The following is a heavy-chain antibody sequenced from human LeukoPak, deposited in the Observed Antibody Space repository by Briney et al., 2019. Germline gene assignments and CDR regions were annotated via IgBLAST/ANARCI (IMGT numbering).Heavy chain of an antibody. D-gene: IGHD2-2*02. CDR3: ARGYCTTTSCYIDY. J-gene: IGHJ4*02. CDR1: GFTFSSYS. Sequence: GGSLRLSCAASGFTFSSYSMNWVRQAPGKGLEWVAVMSYDGINKYYRDSVKGRFTISRDISKSTLYLQMNSLRAGDTAVYYCARGYCTTTSCYIDYWGQGSLVTVSS. CDR2: MSYDGINK. V-gene: IGHV3-30*04.